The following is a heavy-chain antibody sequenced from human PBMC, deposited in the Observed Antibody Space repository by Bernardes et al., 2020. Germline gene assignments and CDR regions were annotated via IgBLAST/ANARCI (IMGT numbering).Heavy chain of an antibody. CDR2: IYSGGST. Sequence: GGSLRLSCAASGFTVSSNYMSWVRQAPAKGLEWVSVIYSGGSTYYADSVKGRFTISRDNSKNTLYLQMNSLRAEDTAVYYCARGIRIGYPFDYWGQGTLVTVSS. J-gene: IGHJ4*02. D-gene: IGHD6-25*01. V-gene: IGHV3-53*01. CDR1: GFTVSSNY. CDR3: ARGIRIGYPFDY.